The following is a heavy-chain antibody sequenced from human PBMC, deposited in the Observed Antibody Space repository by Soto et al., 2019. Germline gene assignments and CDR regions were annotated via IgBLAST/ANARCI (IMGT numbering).Heavy chain of an antibody. CDR2: TYYRSKWYN. CDR3: AREPSITIFGVVIMASFDY. J-gene: IGHJ4*02. V-gene: IGHV6-1*01. CDR1: GGSVSSNSAA. Sequence: SQTLSLTCAISGGSVSSNSAAWNWIRQSPSRGLEWLGRTYYRSKWYNDYAVSVKSRITINPDTSKNQFSLQLNSVTPEDTAVYYCAREPSITIFGVVIMASFDYWGQGTLVTVSS. D-gene: IGHD3-3*01.